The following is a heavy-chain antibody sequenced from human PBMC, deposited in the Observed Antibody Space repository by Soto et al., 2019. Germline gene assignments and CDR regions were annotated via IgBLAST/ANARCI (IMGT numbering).Heavy chain of an antibody. Sequence: GGSLRLSCVASGFSFSGFAMSWVRQAPGKGLVWVSSITGTGVSIYYADSVRGRFTISRDNSKNTLYLQMSSLRAEDTARYYCAKDSIPYSSSYDLDHWGRGALVTV. CDR2: ITGTGVSI. CDR3: AKDSIPYSSSYDLDH. V-gene: IGHV3-23*01. D-gene: IGHD6-6*01. J-gene: IGHJ4*02. CDR1: GFSFSGFA.